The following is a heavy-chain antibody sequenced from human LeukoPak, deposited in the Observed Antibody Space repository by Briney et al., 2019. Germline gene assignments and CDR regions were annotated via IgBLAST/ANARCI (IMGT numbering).Heavy chain of an antibody. CDR2: IRYDGSNK. J-gene: IGHJ4*02. D-gene: IGHD1-26*01. CDR3: TSRGGSYPDY. Sequence: GGSLRLSCAASGFTFSSYGMHWVRQAPGKGLEWVAFIRYDGSNKYYADSVKGRFTISRDNAKNSLYLQMNSLRAEDTAVYYCTSRGGSYPDYWGQGTLVTVSS. CDR1: GFTFSSYG. V-gene: IGHV3-30*02.